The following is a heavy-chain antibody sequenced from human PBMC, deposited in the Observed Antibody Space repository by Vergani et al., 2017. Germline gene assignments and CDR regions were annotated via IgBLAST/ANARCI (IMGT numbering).Heavy chain of an antibody. V-gene: IGHV3-7*01. D-gene: IGHD6-13*01. CDR1: GFTFSSYW. Sequence: EVQLVESGGGLVQPGGSLRLSCAASGFTFSSYWMSWVRQAPGKGLEWVANIKQDGSEKYYVDSVKGRFTISRDNAKNSLYLQMNSLRAEDTAVYYCARDSSSWPSSYYGMDVWGQGTTVTVSS. CDR3: ARDSSSWPSSYYGMDV. CDR2: IKQDGSEK. J-gene: IGHJ6*02.